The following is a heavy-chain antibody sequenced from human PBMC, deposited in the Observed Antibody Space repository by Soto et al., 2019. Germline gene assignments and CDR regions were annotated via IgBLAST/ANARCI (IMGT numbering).Heavy chain of an antibody. V-gene: IGHV4-59*08. Sequence: PSGTPSPPCTVSWGSISSFYWGWVPQPPGKGLEWIGYIYYSGSTNYNPSLKSRVTISVDTSKNQFSLKLSSVTAADTAVYYCARLGVEDCSSTSCHGVLDYWGQGTPVTVSS. D-gene: IGHD2-2*01. CDR3: ARLGVEDCSSTSCHGVLDY. J-gene: IGHJ4*02. CDR1: WGSISSFY. CDR2: IYYSGST.